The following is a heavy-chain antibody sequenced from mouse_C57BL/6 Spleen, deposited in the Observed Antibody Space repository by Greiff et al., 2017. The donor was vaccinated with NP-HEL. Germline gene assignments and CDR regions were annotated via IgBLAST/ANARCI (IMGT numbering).Heavy chain of an antibody. CDR1: GFTFSDAW. Sequence: DVMLVESGGGLVQPGGSMKLSCAASGFTFSDAWMDWVRQSPEKGLEWVAEIRNKANNHATYYAESVKGRFTISRDDSKSSVYLQMNSLRAEDTGIYYCTRPGSSYRGYAMDYWGQGTSVTVSS. J-gene: IGHJ4*01. D-gene: IGHD1-1*01. V-gene: IGHV6-6*01. CDR3: TRPGSSYRGYAMDY. CDR2: IRNKANNHAT.